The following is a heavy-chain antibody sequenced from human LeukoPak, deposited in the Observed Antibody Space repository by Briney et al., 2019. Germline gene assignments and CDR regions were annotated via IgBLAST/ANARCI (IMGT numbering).Heavy chain of an antibody. D-gene: IGHD3-9*01. J-gene: IGHJ4*02. Sequence: QPGGSLRLSCAASGFTFSSYWMHWVRQAPGKGLVWVSRINPDGSRTNYADSVKGRFTIPRDNAKNTLYLQMNSLRAEDTAVYYCARDFEAPSNCWGQGTLVTVSS. CDR2: INPDGSRT. CDR3: ARDFEAPSNC. CDR1: GFTFSSYW. V-gene: IGHV3-74*01.